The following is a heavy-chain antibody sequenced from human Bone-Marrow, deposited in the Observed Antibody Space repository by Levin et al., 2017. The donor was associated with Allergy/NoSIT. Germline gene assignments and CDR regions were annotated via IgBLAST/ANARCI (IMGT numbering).Heavy chain of an antibody. D-gene: IGHD2/OR15-2a*01. J-gene: IGHJ6*02. CDR3: AGEPNSPYYYYYGLDV. CDR1: GDSISNDNYY. V-gene: IGHV4-39*07. CDR2: VYYTGSA. Sequence: SETLSLTCTVSGDSISNDNYYWAWIRQPPGTGLEWIGSVYYTGSAYYNPSLKTRLTMSVDTSKNQFSLRFNSVTAADTAIYYCAGEPNSPYYYYYGLDVWCQGTAVTVSS.